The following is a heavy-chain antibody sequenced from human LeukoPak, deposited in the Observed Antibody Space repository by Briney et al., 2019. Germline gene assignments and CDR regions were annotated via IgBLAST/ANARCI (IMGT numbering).Heavy chain of an antibody. V-gene: IGHV1-2*02. J-gene: IGHJ3*02. Sequence: ASVKVSCKASGYTFTGYYMHWVREAPGQGLEWMGWINPNSGGANYAQKFQGRVTMTRDTSISTAYMELSRLRSDDTAVYYCARVAMADAFDIWGQGTRVTVSS. CDR3: ARVAMADAFDI. CDR2: INPNSGGA. CDR1: GYTFTGYY. D-gene: IGHD5-18*01.